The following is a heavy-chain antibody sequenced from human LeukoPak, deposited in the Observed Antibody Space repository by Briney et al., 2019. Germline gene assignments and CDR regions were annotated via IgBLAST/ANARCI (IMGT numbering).Heavy chain of an antibody. CDR2: INTNTGNP. D-gene: IGHD3-16*01. V-gene: IGHV7-4-1*02. Sequence: ASVKVSCKASGYTFTGYYIHWVRQAPGQGLEWMGWINTNTGNPTYAQGFTGRFVFSLDTSVSTAYLQISSLKAEDTAVYYCAREFAAYYYYYYMDVRGKGTTVTVSS. J-gene: IGHJ6*03. CDR1: GYTFTGYY. CDR3: AREFAAYYYYYYMDV.